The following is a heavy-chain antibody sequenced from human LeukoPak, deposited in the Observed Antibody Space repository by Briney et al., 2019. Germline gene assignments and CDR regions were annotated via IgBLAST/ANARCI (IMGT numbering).Heavy chain of an antibody. CDR2: IGIDSGNT. CDR1: GFPFNEYS. D-gene: IGHD1-1*01. Sequence: GGSLRLSCTASGFPFNEYSMNWVREAPGKGLEWISYIGIDSGNTKYADSVRGRFTISADKAKNSLYLQMNSLRVEDTAVYYCARDHNYAFDNWGQGTLVSVAS. J-gene: IGHJ4*02. V-gene: IGHV3-48*01. CDR3: ARDHNYAFDN.